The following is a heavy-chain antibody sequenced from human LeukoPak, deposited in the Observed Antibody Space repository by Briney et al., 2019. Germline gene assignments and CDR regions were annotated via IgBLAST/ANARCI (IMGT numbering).Heavy chain of an antibody. CDR2: ISAYNGNT. J-gene: IGHJ3*02. CDR3: ARVERPELLWFGELLGEAFDI. CDR1: GYTFTSYG. D-gene: IGHD3-10*01. Sequence: ASVKVSCKASGYTFTSYGISWVRQAPGQGLEWMGWISAYNGNTNYAQKLQGRVTMTTDTSTSTAYMELRSLRSDDTAVYYCARVERPELLWFGELLGEAFDIWGQGTMVTVSS. V-gene: IGHV1-18*04.